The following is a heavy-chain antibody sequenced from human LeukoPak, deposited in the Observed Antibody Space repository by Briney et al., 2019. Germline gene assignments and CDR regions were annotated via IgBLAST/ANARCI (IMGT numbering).Heavy chain of an antibody. CDR2: SRNKGHSYST. D-gene: IGHD3-10*01. CDR1: GFTFSDHY. Sequence: PGRSLRLSCAVSGFTFSDHYMDWVGQAPGKGLEWIGRSRNKGHSYSTDFAASVRGRASLSRDHSRNSLYLQINSLRTDDTAVYYCVALLRGIGYWGQGTLVTVSS. CDR3: VALLRGIGY. V-gene: IGHV3-72*01. J-gene: IGHJ4*02.